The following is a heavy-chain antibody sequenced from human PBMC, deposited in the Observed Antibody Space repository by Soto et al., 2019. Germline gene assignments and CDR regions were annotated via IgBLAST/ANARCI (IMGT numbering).Heavy chain of an antibody. CDR2: VSTNDDRT. CDR3: ARELNTESSAYYSFAF. V-gene: IGHV1-18*01. CDR1: GYTFTAYG. J-gene: IGHJ4*02. D-gene: IGHD3-22*01. Sequence: QVQMVQSGPEVKMPGASVKVSCKTSGYTFTAYGLAWLRQAPGQRPERMGWVSTNDDRTKYARKFQGRVTMTTDRSTTTTSMELRSLGTDDTAVYYCARELNTESSAYYSFAFWGQGTLVTVSS.